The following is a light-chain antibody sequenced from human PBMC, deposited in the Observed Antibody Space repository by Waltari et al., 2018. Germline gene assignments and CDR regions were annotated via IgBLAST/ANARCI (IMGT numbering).Light chain of an antibody. CDR1: QGISNY. J-gene: IGKJ1*01. Sequence: DIQMTQSQSSLSASVGDRVTITCRASQGISNYLAWYQQKPGKVPKLLIYAASTLQSGDPTRFSGSGSGTDFTLTISSLQPEDVATYYCQKYNSAPWTFGQGTKVEIK. V-gene: IGKV1-27*01. CDR3: QKYNSAPWT. CDR2: AAS.